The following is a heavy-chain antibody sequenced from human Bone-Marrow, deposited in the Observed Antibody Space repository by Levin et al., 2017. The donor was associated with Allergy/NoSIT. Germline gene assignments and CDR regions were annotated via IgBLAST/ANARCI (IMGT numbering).Heavy chain of an antibody. CDR2: ISYDGSKK. CDR1: GFAFNNYA. J-gene: IGHJ4*02. V-gene: IGHV3-30-3*01. CDR3: ARGGIAVAGTLIVDY. D-gene: IGHD6-19*01. Sequence: GESLKISCAASGFAFNNYAIHWVRQAPGKGLEWVAVISYDGSKKFYADSVKGRFTISRDNSKNTLYLQMNSLRAQDSAVYYCARGGIAVAGTLIVDYWGQGTQVTVSS.